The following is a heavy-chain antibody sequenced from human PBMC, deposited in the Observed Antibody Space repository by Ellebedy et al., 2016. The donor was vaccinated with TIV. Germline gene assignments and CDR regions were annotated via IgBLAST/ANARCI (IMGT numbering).Heavy chain of an antibody. Sequence: GESLKISCAASGFTFSNNAMTWVRQAPGKGLEWVAVIWYDGSDQYYADSVKGRFTVSRDNSKNTLYLKMNSLRAEDTAVYYCARDIGNPSGDFDYWGQGTLVTVSS. CDR2: IWYDGSDQ. CDR1: GFTFSNNA. CDR3: ARDIGNPSGDFDY. D-gene: IGHD1-26*01. V-gene: IGHV3-33*08. J-gene: IGHJ4*02.